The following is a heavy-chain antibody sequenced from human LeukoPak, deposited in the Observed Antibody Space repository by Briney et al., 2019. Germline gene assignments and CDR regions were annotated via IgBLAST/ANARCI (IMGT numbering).Heavy chain of an antibody. J-gene: IGHJ4*02. V-gene: IGHV4-61*02. CDR2: IYTSGST. CDR3: ARFGIYNVY. D-gene: IGHD1-1*01. CDR1: GGSISSGSYY. Sequence: SQTLSLTCTVSGGSISSGSYYWGWLRQPGGKGLEWIVRIYTSGSTNYNPSLKSRVTISVDTSKNQFSLKLSSVTAADTAVYYCARFGIYNVYWGQGTLVTVSS.